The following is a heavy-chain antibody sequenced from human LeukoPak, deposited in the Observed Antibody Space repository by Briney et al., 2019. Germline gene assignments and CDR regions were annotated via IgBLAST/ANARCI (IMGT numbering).Heavy chain of an antibody. V-gene: IGHV3-11*01. J-gene: IGHJ6*02. CDR3: ARDGPLVSVVVTAPLYYYGMDV. D-gene: IGHD2-21*02. CDR2: ISSSGSTI. Sequence: PGGSLRLSCAASGFTFSDYYMSWIRQAPGKGLEWVSYISSSGSTIYYADSVKGRFTISRDNAKNSLYLQMNSLRAEDTAVYYCARDGPLVSVVVTAPLYYYGMDVWGQGTTVTVSS. CDR1: GFTFSDYY.